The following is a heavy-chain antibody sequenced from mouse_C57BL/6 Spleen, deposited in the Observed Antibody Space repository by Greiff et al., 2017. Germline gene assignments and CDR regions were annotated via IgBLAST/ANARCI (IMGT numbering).Heavy chain of an antibody. Sequence: VQLKQSGPVLVKPGASVKMSCKASGYTFTDYYMNWVKQSHGKSLEWIGVINPYNGGTSYNQKFKGKATLTVDKSSSTAYMELNSLTSEDSAVYYCARITTTMDYWGQGTSVTVSS. CDR3: ARITTTMDY. V-gene: IGHV1-19*01. D-gene: IGHD1-1*01. J-gene: IGHJ4*01. CDR1: GYTFTDYY. CDR2: INPYNGGT.